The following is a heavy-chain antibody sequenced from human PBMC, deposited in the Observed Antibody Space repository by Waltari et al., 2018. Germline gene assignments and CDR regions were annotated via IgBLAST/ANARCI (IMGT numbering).Heavy chain of an antibody. CDR3: VRPERGSYYYFDS. Sequence: QLQLQESGPGLVKPSETLSLSCTVSGCSLSSSGFYWGWIRQSPGKGLEWSGSGYFRGASYYNPSLESRVTMSIDTAKRHFSLRLTSVTVADTAVYYCVRPERGSYYYFDSRGQGTLVIVSS. V-gene: IGHV4-39*02. CDR2: GYFRGAS. CDR1: GCSLSSSGFY. D-gene: IGHD3-16*01. J-gene: IGHJ4*02.